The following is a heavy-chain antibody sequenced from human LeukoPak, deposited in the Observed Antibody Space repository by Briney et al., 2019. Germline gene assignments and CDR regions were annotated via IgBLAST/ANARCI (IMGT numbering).Heavy chain of an antibody. CDR2: MNPNSGNT. CDR3: ARALRPPVYGSGSFSFDY. Sequence: ASVKVSCKASGYTFTSYDINWVRQATGQGLEWMGWMNPNSGNTGYAQKFQGRVTMTRNTSISTAYMELSSLRSEDTAVYYCARALRPPVYGSGSFSFDYWGQGTLVTVSS. D-gene: IGHD3-10*01. J-gene: IGHJ4*02. V-gene: IGHV1-8*01. CDR1: GYTFTSYD.